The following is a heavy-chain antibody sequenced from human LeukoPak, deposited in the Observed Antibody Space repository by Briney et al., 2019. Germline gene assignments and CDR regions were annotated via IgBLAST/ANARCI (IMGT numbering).Heavy chain of an antibody. CDR2: IYYSGST. J-gene: IGHJ4*02. CDR1: GGSISSYY. D-gene: IGHD3-9*01. CDR3: ARRYFDWSLDY. V-gene: IGHV4-59*01. Sequence: SETLSLTCTVSGGSISSYYWSWIRQPPGKGLEWIGYIYYSGSTNYNPSPKSRVTISVDTSKNQFSLKLSSVTAADTAVYYCARRYFDWSLDYWGQGTLVTVSS.